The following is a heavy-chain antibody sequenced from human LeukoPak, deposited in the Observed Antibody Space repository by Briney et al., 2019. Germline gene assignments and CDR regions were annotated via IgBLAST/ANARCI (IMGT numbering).Heavy chain of an antibody. Sequence: YPSETLSLTCTVSGDSISSYYWNWIRQPPGKGLEWIGYLSYSGSTNYNPSLKSRVTISVDTSKNQFSLKPSSVTAADTAVYYCATLAARYYYYYMDVWGKGTTVTVSS. CDR2: LSYSGST. D-gene: IGHD6-6*01. CDR3: ATLAARYYYYYMDV. V-gene: IGHV4-59*12. CDR1: GDSISSYY. J-gene: IGHJ6*03.